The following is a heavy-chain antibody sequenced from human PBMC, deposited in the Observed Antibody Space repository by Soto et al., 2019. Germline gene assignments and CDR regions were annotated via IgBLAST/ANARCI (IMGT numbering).Heavy chain of an antibody. CDR3: AKTVPYCGGDCSRYFYGMDV. CDR1: GFAFRTYA. CDR2: IWGSGDRT. D-gene: IGHD2-21*02. J-gene: IGHJ6*02. Sequence: GGSLRLSCAASGFAFRTYATAWVRQAPGKGLEWVSGIWGSGDRTFYADSVKGRFTISRDNSRNTLYLHMYSLTAEDTALYYCAKTVPYCGGDCSRYFYGMDVWGQGTTVTVSS. V-gene: IGHV3-23*01.